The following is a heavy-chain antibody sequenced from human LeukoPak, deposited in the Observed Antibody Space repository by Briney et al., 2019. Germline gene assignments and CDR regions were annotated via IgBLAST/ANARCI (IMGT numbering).Heavy chain of an antibody. CDR2: ISGSGGST. J-gene: IGHJ4*02. V-gene: IGHV3-23*01. CDR3: AAPRFDY. Sequence: GSLRLSGAASGFTFSIYAMSWVRQAPGKGLEWVSAISGSGGSTYYADSVKGRLTISRDNSKNTLYLQMNSLRAEDTAVYYCAAPRFDYWGQGTLVTVSS. CDR1: GFTFSIYA.